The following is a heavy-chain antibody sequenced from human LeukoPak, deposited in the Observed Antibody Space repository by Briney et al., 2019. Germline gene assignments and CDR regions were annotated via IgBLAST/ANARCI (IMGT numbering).Heavy chain of an antibody. V-gene: IGHV4-59*08. CDR2: IYYSGST. CDR1: GGSIRTSN. D-gene: IGHD3-22*01. CDR3: ARHGGGDSSVDY. Sequence: SETLSLTCTVSGGSIRTSNWSWIRQPPGKTLEWIGYIYYSGSTNYNPSLKSRVTMSVDTSNNQFSLKLSSVTAADTAMYYCARHGGGDSSVDYWGQGTLVTVSS. J-gene: IGHJ4*02.